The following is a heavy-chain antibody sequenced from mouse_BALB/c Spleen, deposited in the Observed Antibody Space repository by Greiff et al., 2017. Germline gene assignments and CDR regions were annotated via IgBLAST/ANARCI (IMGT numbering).Heavy chain of an antibody. Sequence: EVMLVESGGGLVKPGGSLKLSCAASGFTFSSYTMSWVRQTPEKRLEWVATISSGGSYTYYPDSVKGRFTISRDNAKNTLYLQMSSLKSEDTAMYYCTRVPTGNYFDYWGQGTTLTVSS. CDR3: TRVPTGNYFDY. D-gene: IGHD4-1*02. CDR1: GFTFSSYT. J-gene: IGHJ2*01. CDR2: ISSGGSYT. V-gene: IGHV5-6-4*01.